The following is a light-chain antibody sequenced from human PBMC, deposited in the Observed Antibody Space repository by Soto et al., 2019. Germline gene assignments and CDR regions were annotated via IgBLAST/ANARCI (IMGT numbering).Light chain of an antibody. Sequence: EIVWTHSLGTLSLSPGEKSTLSCIASQSVSSNLAWYQQKPGQAPRLLIYGASSRATGIPDRFSGSGSGTDFTLTISRLEPEDFAVYYCQHYGDSLTWTCGQGNMVDIK. CDR2: GAS. V-gene: IGKV3-20*01. J-gene: IGKJ1*01. CDR3: QHYGDSLTWT. CDR1: QSVSSN.